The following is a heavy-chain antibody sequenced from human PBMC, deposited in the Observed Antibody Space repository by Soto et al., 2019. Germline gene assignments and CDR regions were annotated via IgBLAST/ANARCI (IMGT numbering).Heavy chain of an antibody. J-gene: IGHJ4*02. CDR2: ISYDGSNK. Sequence: SLRLSCAASGFTFSSYGMHWVRQAPGKGLEWVAVISYDGSNKYYADSVKGRFTISRDNSKNTLYLQMNSLRAEDTAVYYCAKDLGSGWYGGRDYWGQGTLVTVSS. CDR1: GFTFSSYG. CDR3: AKDLGSGWYGGRDY. V-gene: IGHV3-30*18. D-gene: IGHD6-19*01.